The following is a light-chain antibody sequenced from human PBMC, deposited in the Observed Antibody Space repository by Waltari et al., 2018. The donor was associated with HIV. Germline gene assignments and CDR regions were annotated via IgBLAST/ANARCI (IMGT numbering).Light chain of an antibody. CDR2: RNN. CDR3: AAWTDSLSGVV. CDR1: QSNIGSYY. Sequence: QSVLTQPPSASGTPGQRVTISCSGRQSNIGSYYVYWYQQLPGTAPKLLIYRNNQRPSGVPDRFSGSKSGTSASLAISGLRSEDEADYYCAAWTDSLSGVVFGGGTKLSVL. V-gene: IGLV1-47*01. J-gene: IGLJ2*01.